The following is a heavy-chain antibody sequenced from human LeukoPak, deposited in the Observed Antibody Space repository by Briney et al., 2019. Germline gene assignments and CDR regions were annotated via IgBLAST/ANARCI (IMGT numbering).Heavy chain of an antibody. J-gene: IGHJ4*02. Sequence: GGSLRLSCAGSGFSFSSYGMHWVRQAPGKGLEWMAFIRSDGSNKYYADSVKGRFTISRDNSKNTLYLQMNSLRAEDTAVYYCAKDGSGTNIGPLDYWGQGTLVTVSS. D-gene: IGHD1-26*01. V-gene: IGHV3-30*02. CDR1: GFSFSSYG. CDR2: IRSDGSNK. CDR3: AKDGSGTNIGPLDY.